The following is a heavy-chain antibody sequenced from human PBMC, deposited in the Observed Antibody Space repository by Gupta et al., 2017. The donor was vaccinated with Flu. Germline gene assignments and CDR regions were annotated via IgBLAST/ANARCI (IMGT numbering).Heavy chain of an antibody. CDR2: SSSSSSYI. D-gene: IGHD3-9*01. CDR1: GFPFHTSR. J-gene: IGHJ4*02. V-gene: IGHV3-21*01. CDR3: ARYPTLTAAD. Sequence: EVQPLEPGGGLGKPGGSLTLSCAASGFPFHTSRMNWVRQAPGKGLEWVSSSSSSSSYISYADSVKGRFTISRDNAKNSLYLQMNSLGAEDTAVYYCARYPTLTAADWGQGTLVTVSS.